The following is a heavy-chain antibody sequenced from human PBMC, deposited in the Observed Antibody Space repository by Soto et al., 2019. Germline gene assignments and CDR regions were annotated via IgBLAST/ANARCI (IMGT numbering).Heavy chain of an antibody. V-gene: IGHV4-38-2*01. CDR3: ARMYGYSYGYLDY. Sequence: SETLSLTCAVSGYSISSGYYWGWIRQPPGKGLERIGSLYHSGSTSYNPSLKSRVTISVDTSKNQFSLKLTSVTAADTAVYYCARMYGYSYGYLDYWGQGTQVTVS. CDR2: LYHSGST. J-gene: IGHJ4*02. D-gene: IGHD5-18*01. CDR1: GYSISSGYY.